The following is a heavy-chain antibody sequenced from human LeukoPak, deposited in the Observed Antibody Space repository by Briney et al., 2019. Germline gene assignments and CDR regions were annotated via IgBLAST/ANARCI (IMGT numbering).Heavy chain of an antibody. V-gene: IGHV4-4*07. CDR1: GGSISSYY. J-gene: IGHJ4*02. CDR2: IYTSGST. D-gene: IGHD5-12*01. CDR3: ARGGEDSGYDLFDY. Sequence: SETLSLTCTVSGGSISSYYWSWIRQPAGKGLEWIGRIYTSGSTNYNPSLKSRVTMSVDTSKNQFSLKLSSVTAADTAVYYCARGGEDSGYDLFDYWGQGTLVTVSS.